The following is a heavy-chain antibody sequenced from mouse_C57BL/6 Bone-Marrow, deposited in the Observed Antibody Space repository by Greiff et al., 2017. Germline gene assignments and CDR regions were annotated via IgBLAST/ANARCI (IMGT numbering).Heavy chain of an antibody. CDR1: GFTFSNYW. CDR3: TTVFFDY. CDR2: IRLKSDNYAT. V-gene: IGHV6-3*01. J-gene: IGHJ2*01. Sequence: EVNVVESGGGLVQPGGSMKLSCVASGFTFSNYWMNWVRQSPEKGLEWVAQIRLKSDNYATHYAESVKGRFTISRDDSKSSVYLQMNNLRAEDTGIYYCTTVFFDYWGQGTTLTVSS.